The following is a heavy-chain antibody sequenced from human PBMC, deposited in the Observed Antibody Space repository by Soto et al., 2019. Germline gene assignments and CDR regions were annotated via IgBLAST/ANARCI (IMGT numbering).Heavy chain of an antibody. Sequence: QLQLQESGPGLVKPSETLSLTCTVSGGSISSSSYYWGWIRQPPGKGLEWIGSIYYSGSTYYNPSLKSRVTISVDTSKNQFSLKLSSVTAADTAVYYCARQGRVIKDNWFDPWGQGTLVTVSS. V-gene: IGHV4-39*01. D-gene: IGHD3-22*01. CDR2: IYYSGST. CDR3: ARQGRVIKDNWFDP. J-gene: IGHJ5*02. CDR1: GGSISSSSYY.